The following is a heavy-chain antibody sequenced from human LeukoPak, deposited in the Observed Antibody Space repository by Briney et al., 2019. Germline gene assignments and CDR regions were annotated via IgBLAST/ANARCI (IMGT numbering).Heavy chain of an antibody. J-gene: IGHJ4*02. V-gene: IGHV4-59*12. CDR1: GGSISGTYY. CDR2: IYYTGTT. Sequence: SETLSLTCTVSGGSISGTYYWSWIRQPPGKGLEWIGYIYYTGTTDSNPSLKSRVTISVDTSKNQFSLKLSSVTAADTAVYYCARAEMVRGVIINPFDYWGQGTLVTVSS. D-gene: IGHD3-10*01. CDR3: ARAEMVRGVIINPFDY.